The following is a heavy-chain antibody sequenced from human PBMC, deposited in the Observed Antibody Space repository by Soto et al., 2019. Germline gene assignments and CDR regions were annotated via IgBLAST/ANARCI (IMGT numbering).Heavy chain of an antibody. CDR3: ASLGTKYWNDAPTAFDY. CDR1: GGSISSYY. D-gene: IGHD1-1*01. Sequence: SETLSLTCTVSGGSISSYYWSWIRQPPGKGLEWIGYIYYSGSTNYNPSLKSRVTISVDTSKNQFSLKLSSVTAADTAVYYCASLGTKYWNDAPTAFDYWGQGTLVTVSS. J-gene: IGHJ4*02. CDR2: IYYSGST. V-gene: IGHV4-59*01.